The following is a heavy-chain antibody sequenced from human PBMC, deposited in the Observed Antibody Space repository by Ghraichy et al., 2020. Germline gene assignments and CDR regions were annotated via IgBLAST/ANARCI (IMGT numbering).Heavy chain of an antibody. Sequence: LSLTCTASEFTFSKYSMIWVRQAPGKGLEWLSYITTSGNTIRYADSVKGRFTISRDNAKSSLFLQMNSLRDDDTAVYYCARDEYGAATFQKFGMDVWGQGTTVTVSS. CDR3: ARDEYGAATFQKFGMDV. CDR1: EFTFSKYS. J-gene: IGHJ6*02. CDR2: ITTSGNTI. V-gene: IGHV3-48*02. D-gene: IGHD4/OR15-4a*01.